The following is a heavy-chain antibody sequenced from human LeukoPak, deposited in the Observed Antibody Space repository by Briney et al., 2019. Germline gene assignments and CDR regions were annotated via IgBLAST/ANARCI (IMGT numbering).Heavy chain of an antibody. CDR3: AKDLGTVALDAFDI. J-gene: IGHJ3*02. D-gene: IGHD4-23*01. Sequence: GGSLRLSCAASGFTFSSYEMNWVRQAPGKGLEWVSYISSSGDTVHYADSVKGRFTISRDNSKNTLYLQMNSLRAEDTAIYYCAKDLGTVALDAFDIWGQGTMVTVSS. CDR1: GFTFSSYE. CDR2: ISSSGDTV. V-gene: IGHV3-48*03.